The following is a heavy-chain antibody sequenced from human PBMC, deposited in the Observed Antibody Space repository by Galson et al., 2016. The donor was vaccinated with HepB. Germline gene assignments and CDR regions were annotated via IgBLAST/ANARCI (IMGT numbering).Heavy chain of an antibody. J-gene: IGHJ6*04. CDR2: VEIIGDT. V-gene: IGHV4-4*07. CDR3: VRGPAWYYYALDV. CDR1: GGSISSYY. Sequence: SETLSLTCSVSGGSISSYYWSWIRQPAGRGLEWIGLVEIIGDTKYNPSLKSRVTMSVDKSKNQLSLKLNSVTAADTAVYYCVRGPAWYYYALDVWGKGTTVTVSS. D-gene: IGHD3-16*01.